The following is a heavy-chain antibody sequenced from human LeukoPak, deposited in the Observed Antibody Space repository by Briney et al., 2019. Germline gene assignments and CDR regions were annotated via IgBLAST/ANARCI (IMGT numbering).Heavy chain of an antibody. D-gene: IGHD3-22*01. V-gene: IGHV1-8*01. CDR3: ARGLDDSSGYYHDY. CDR1: GYTFTSYD. J-gene: IGHJ4*02. CDR2: MNPNSGNT. Sequence: ASVKVSCKASGYTFTSYDINWVRQATGQGLEWMGWMNPNSGNTGYAQKFEGRVTMTRNTSISTAYMELSSLRSEDTAVYCCARGLDDSSGYYHDYWGQGTLVTVSS.